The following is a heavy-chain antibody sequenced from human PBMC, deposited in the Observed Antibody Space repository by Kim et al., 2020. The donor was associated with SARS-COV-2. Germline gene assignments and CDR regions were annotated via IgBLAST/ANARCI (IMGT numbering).Heavy chain of an antibody. D-gene: IGHD3-10*01. V-gene: IGHV4-59*01. CDR3: ARGGSWFYYFYS. CDR1: GGSISTYY. CDR2: IYYTGTT. J-gene: IGHJ4*02. Sequence: SETLSLTCTVSGGSISTYYWSWVRQPPGKGLEWFGYIYYTGTTKYNPSLKSRVTISVDTSKNQFSLKLTSVTAADTAVYYFARGGSWFYYFYSWGQGTQV.